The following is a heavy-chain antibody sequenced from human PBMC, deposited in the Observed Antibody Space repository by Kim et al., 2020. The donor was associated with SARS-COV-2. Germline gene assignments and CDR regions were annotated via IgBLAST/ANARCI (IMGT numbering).Heavy chain of an antibody. CDR1: GFTFSSYG. D-gene: IGHD1-26*01. V-gene: IGHV3-30*18. Sequence: GGSLRLSCAASGFTFSSYGIHWVRQAPGKGLEWVAVISYDGSNKYYADSVKGRFTISRDNSKNTLYLQMNSLRAEDTAVYYCAKGRHRGSYWGDYFDYWG. CDR2: ISYDGSNK. J-gene: IGHJ4*01. CDR3: AKGRHRGSYWGDYFDY.